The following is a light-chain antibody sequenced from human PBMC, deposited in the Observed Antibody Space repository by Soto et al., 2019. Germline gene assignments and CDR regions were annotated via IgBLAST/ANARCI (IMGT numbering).Light chain of an antibody. V-gene: IGLV2-8*01. Sequence: QSALTQPPSASGSPGQSVTISCTGTSSDVGGYNYVSWYQQHPGKAPKLMIYEVSKRPSGVPDRFSGSKSGNTASLTVSGLQAEDEAYYYCSSYAGSNNLVFGGGTKRNVL. CDR3: SSYAGSNNLV. CDR2: EVS. J-gene: IGLJ2*01. CDR1: SSDVGGYNY.